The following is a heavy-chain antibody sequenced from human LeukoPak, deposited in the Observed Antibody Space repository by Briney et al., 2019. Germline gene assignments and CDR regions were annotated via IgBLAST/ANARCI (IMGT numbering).Heavy chain of an antibody. D-gene: IGHD1/OR15-1a*01. CDR2: ISSSSSYI. CDR1: GFTFSSYS. Sequence: PGVSLRLSCAASGFTFSSYSMNWVRQAPGKGLEWVSSISSSSSYIYYADSVKGRFTISRDNAKNSLYLQMNSLRAEDTAVYYCARENSEYFDYWGQGTLVTVSS. J-gene: IGHJ4*02. CDR3: ARENSEYFDY. V-gene: IGHV3-21*01.